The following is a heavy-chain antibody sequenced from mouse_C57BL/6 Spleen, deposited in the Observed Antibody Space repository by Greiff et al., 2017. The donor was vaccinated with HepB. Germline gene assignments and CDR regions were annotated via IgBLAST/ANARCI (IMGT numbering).Heavy chain of an antibody. Sequence: SGPELVKPGASVKLSCKASGYTFTSYDINWVKQRPGQGLEWIGWIYPRDGSTTYNEKFKGKATLTVDTSSSTAYMELHSLTSEDSAVYFCAREGNYSWFAYWGQGTLVTVSA. CDR3: AREGNYSWFAY. V-gene: IGHV1-85*01. D-gene: IGHD2-1*01. CDR2: IYPRDGST. J-gene: IGHJ3*01. CDR1: GYTFTSYD.